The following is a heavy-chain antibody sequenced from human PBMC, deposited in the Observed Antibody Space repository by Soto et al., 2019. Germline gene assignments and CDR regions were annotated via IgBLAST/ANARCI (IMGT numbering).Heavy chain of an antibody. V-gene: IGHV6-1*01. CDR2: TYYRSRWYS. CDR1: GDSVSSSSAA. CDR3: ARSEEDSDYYYYGLDV. Sequence: SQTLSLTCVISGDSVSSSSAAWNWVRQSPSRGLEWLGRTYYRSRWYSDFAVSVRGRIVINADTSKNQFSLQLNSVTPEDTAVYFXARSEEDSDYYYYGLDVWGQGTTVTVSS. J-gene: IGHJ6*02. D-gene: IGHD2-15*01.